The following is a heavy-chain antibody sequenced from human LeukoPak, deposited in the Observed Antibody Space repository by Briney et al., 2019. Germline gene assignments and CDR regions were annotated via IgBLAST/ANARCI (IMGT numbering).Heavy chain of an antibody. D-gene: IGHD3-22*01. J-gene: IGHJ4*02. V-gene: IGHV1-18*01. CDR2: ISAYNGNT. CDR1: GYTFTSYD. Sequence: GASVKVSCKASGYTFTSYDINWVRQAPGQGLEWMGWISAYNGNTNYAQKLQGRVTMTTDTSTSTAYMELRSLRSDDTAVYYCARGLRTYYDTSGYTYNDYWGQGTLVTVSS. CDR3: ARGLRTYYDTSGYTYNDY.